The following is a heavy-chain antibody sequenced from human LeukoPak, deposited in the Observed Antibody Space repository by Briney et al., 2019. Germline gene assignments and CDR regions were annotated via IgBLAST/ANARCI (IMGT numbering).Heavy chain of an antibody. Sequence: GGSLRLSCAASGFTFSSYSMNWVRQAPGKGLEWVSSISSSSSCIYYADSVKGRFTISRDNAKNSLYLQMNSLRAEDTAVYYCARDSSSWYPQFDYWGQGTLVTVSS. D-gene: IGHD6-13*01. V-gene: IGHV3-21*01. J-gene: IGHJ4*02. CDR2: ISSSSSCI. CDR3: ARDSSSWYPQFDY. CDR1: GFTFSSYS.